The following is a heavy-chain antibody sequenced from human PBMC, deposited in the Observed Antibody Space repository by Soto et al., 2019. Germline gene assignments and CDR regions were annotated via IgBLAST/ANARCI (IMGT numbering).Heavy chain of an antibody. CDR1: GFPFSAEA. J-gene: IGHJ4*02. CDR3: ARDYSSGWCLDY. V-gene: IGHV3-30-3*01. D-gene: IGHD6-19*01. CDR2: ISYDGNNK. Sequence: QVQLVESGGGVVQPGTSLRLSCAGSGFPFSAEAMHWVRQAPGKGLECVAAISYDGNNKNHADSVKARFTVSRDNSKNTLYLQIYSLRPEDTAVYYCARDYSSGWCLDYWGQGSLVTVSS.